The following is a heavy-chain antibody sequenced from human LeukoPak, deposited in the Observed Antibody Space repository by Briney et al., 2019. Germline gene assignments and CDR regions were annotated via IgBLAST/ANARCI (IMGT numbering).Heavy chain of an antibody. CDR1: GFIFRVYW. J-gene: IGHJ4*02. CDR3: GRASGGAIFHY. D-gene: IGHD2-21*01. CDR2: INQDGSDK. V-gene: IGHV3-7*02. Sequence: GGSPRLSCAASGFIFRVYWMSWVRQAPGKGLEWVATINQDGSDKYYLDSVKGRFTISRDNAENSLSLQMNSLRAEDTAVYYCGRASGGAIFHYWGQGTVVTVSS.